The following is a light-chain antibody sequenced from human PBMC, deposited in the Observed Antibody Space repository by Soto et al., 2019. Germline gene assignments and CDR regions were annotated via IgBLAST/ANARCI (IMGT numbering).Light chain of an antibody. J-gene: IGKJ5*01. CDR1: RGISSY. V-gene: IGKV1-9*01. Sequence: DLQLTQSPSFLSASVGDRVTITCRASRGISSYLAWYQQKPGKAPKLLIYAASTLHTGVPSRFSGSGSGTEFTLTISSLQPEDFATSYCQQLNSYLITFGQGTRLEIK. CDR2: AAS. CDR3: QQLNSYLIT.